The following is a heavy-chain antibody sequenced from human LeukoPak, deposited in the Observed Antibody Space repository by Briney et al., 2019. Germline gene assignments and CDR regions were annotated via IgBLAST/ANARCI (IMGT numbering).Heavy chain of an antibody. D-gene: IGHD3-10*01. CDR1: GGSFSGYY. CDR2: INHSGST. J-gene: IGHJ1*01. CDR3: AKDRNYYGSGSYPRAGYFQH. V-gene: IGHV4-34*01. Sequence: SETLSLTCAVYGGSFSGYYWSWIRQPPGKGLEWIGEINHSGSTNYNPSLKSRVTISVDTSKNQFSLKLSSVTAADTAVYYCAKDRNYYGSGSYPRAGYFQHWGQGTLVTVSS.